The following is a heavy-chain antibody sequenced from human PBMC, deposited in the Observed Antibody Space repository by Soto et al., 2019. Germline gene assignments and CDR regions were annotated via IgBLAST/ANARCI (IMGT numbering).Heavy chain of an antibody. V-gene: IGHV4-4*02. CDR3: ARVDYVSNWYDP. CDR1: GGSISSSNW. D-gene: IGHD4-17*01. CDR2: IYHSGST. J-gene: IGHJ5*02. Sequence: SETLSLTCAVSGGSISSSNWWCWVRQPPGKGLEWIGEIYHSGSTNYNLSLKSRVTISVDKSKNQFSLKLSSVTAADTAVYYCARVDYVSNWYDPCGQGTLVT.